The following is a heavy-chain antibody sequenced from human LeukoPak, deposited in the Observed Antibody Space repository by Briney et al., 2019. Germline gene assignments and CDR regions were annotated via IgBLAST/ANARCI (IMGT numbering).Heavy chain of an antibody. D-gene: IGHD3-3*01. CDR1: GYSFTSHD. V-gene: IGHV1-8*01. Sequence: ASVKVSCKASGYSFTSHDINWVRQATGQGLEWMGWMNPNSGNTGYAQKFQDRVTMTRDTSISTAYMELSRLRSDDTAVYYCARADRDFWSGYYTYYFDYWGQGTLVTVSS. CDR2: MNPNSGNT. CDR3: ARADRDFWSGYYTYYFDY. J-gene: IGHJ4*02.